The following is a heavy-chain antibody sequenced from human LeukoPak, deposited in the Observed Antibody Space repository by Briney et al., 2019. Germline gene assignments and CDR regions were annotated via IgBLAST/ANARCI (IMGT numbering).Heavy chain of an antibody. CDR1: GFTFSSYA. CDR2: ISADGTNK. J-gene: IGHJ4*02. CDR3: AKAGIGVVGYFDY. Sequence: AGGSLRLSCAASGFTFSSYAMHWVRQAPGKGLEWVAVISADGTNKNYADSVKGRFTISRDNSKNTLYLQMNSLRDEDTALYYCAKAGIGVVGYFDYWGQGTLVTVSS. V-gene: IGHV3-30-3*01. D-gene: IGHD6-19*01.